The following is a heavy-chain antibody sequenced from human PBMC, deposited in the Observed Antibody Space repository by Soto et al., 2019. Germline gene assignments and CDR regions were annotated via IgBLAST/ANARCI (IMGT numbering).Heavy chain of an antibody. CDR3: ARDSGPQYYGMDV. J-gene: IGHJ6*02. D-gene: IGHD5-12*01. CDR2: IWYDGSNK. Sequence: GGSLRLSCAASGFTFSSYGMHWVRQAPGKGLEWVAVIWYDGSNKYYADSVKGRFTISRDNSKNTLYLQMNSLRAEDTAVYYCARDSGPQYYGMDVWGQGTTVTVSS. V-gene: IGHV3-33*01. CDR1: GFTFSSYG.